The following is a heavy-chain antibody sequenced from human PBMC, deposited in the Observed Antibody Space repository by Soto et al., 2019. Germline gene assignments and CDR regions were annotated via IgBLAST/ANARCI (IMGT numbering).Heavy chain of an antibody. Sequence: QVQLQESGPGLVRPSETLSLTCTVSGASLTSGSYYWSWVRQPPGKGLEWIAYIYRSGSTNYNPSLKRRATISVDTSKNQFSLRLTSVTPADTAMYYCARWKYSYADLPGDWFDSWGQGTLVTVSS. J-gene: IGHJ5*01. D-gene: IGHD3-16*01. CDR3: ARWKYSYADLPGDWFDS. CDR1: GASLTSGSYY. CDR2: IYRSGST. V-gene: IGHV4-61*01.